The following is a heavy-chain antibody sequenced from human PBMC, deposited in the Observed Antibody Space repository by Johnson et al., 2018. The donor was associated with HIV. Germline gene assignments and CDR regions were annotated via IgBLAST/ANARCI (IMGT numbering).Heavy chain of an antibody. J-gene: IGHJ3*02. V-gene: IGHV3-30*02. CDR2: MWYDGSRT. CDR1: GFTFSSSG. Sequence: QVQLVESGGGLVQPGGSLRLSCGASGFTFSSSGMHWVRQAPGKGLEWVAGMWYDGSRTYYADSVKGRFTISRVNSKNMLYLQMNSLRVEDTAVYYCAKEGSRGTVTQAPDAFDIWGQGTVVTVSS. D-gene: IGHD4-17*01. CDR3: AKEGSRGTVTQAPDAFDI.